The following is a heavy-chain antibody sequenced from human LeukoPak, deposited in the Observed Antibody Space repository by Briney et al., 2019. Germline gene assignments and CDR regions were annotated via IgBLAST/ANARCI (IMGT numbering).Heavy chain of an antibody. CDR3: ARHAMATANQHFDH. Sequence: SETLSLTCTVSVAPTSGVGYSWTGIGQHPGKGRRWIGYIYYSGGTNYNPPLKSRVTISVDTSKKQLSLKVTSVTAADTAVYYCARHAMATANQHFDHWGQGTLVTVSS. J-gene: IGHJ4*02. D-gene: IGHD5-24*01. CDR2: IYYSGGT. CDR1: VAPTSGVGYS. V-gene: IGHV4-61*08.